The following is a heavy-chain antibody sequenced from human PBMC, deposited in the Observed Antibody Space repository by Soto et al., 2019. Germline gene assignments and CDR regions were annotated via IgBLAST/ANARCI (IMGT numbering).Heavy chain of an antibody. CDR1: GFTFSSYW. CDR2: INSDGSST. Sequence: EVQLVESGGGLVQPGGSLRLSCAASGFTFSSYWMHWVRQAPGKGLVWVSRINSDGSSTSYADSVNGRFTISRDNATNTLYLQVNRLRAEDTAVYYCARGKGVSTPDGVAQDWYFDLWGRGTLVTVSS. J-gene: IGHJ2*01. D-gene: IGHD1-1*01. CDR3: ARGKGVSTPDGVAQDWYFDL. V-gene: IGHV3-74*01.